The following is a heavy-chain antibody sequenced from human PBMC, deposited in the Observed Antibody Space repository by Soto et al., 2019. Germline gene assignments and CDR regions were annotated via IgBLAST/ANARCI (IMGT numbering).Heavy chain of an antibody. CDR2: IIPILGIA. D-gene: IGHD4-17*01. CDR1: GGTFSSYT. V-gene: IGHV1-69*02. Sequence: ASVKVSCKASGGTFSSYTISWVRQAPGQGLEWMGRIIPILGIANYAQKFQGRVTITADKSTSTAYMELSSLRSEDTAVYYCAKNPSTLTTLWYFDLWGRGTLVTVSS. CDR3: AKNPSTLTTLWYFDL. J-gene: IGHJ2*01.